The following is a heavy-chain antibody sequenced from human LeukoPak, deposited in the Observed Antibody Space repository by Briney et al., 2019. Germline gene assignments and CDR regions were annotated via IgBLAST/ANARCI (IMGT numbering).Heavy chain of an antibody. Sequence: SETLSLTCTVSGSSISSYYWSWIRQPAGKGLEWIGRIYTSGSTNYNPSLKSRVTMSVDTSKNQFPLKLSSVTAADTAVYYCARVGGRYCSSTSCYDLYYYYGMDVWGQGTTVTVSS. V-gene: IGHV4-4*07. CDR2: IYTSGST. CDR1: GSSISSYY. J-gene: IGHJ6*02. D-gene: IGHD2-2*01. CDR3: ARVGGRYCSSTSCYDLYYYYGMDV.